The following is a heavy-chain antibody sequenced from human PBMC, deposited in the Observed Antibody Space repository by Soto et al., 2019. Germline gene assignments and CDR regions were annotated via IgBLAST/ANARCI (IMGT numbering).Heavy chain of an antibody. CDR3: ARGGHVVVVTAALDY. V-gene: IGHV1-46*01. J-gene: IGHJ4*02. CDR2: VNPSGGHT. D-gene: IGHD2-21*02. Sequence: QVQLVQSGAEVKKPGASVKVSCKASGDTFTDYYIHWVRQAPGQELEWMGTVNPSGGHTTYAQHYLGRMTMTRDTYTLTLYMELTSLTSEDTAVYYCARGGHVVVVTAALDYWCQGTLVTVSS. CDR1: GDTFTDYY.